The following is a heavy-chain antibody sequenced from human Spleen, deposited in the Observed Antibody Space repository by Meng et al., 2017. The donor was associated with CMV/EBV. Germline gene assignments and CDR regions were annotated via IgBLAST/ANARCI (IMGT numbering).Heavy chain of an antibody. CDR3: ARDRARSAVGRY. V-gene: IGHV3-74*01. Sequence: GESLKISCAASGFTFSSYWMHWVRQAPGKGLVWVSRINSDGSSTSYADSVKGRFTISRDNAKNTLYLQMNSLRAEDTAAYYCARDRARSAVGRYWGQGTLVTVSS. J-gene: IGHJ4*02. D-gene: IGHD1-26*01. CDR1: GFTFSSYW. CDR2: INSDGSST.